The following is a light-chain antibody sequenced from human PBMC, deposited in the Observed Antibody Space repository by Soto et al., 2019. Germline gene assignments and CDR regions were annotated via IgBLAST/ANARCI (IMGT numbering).Light chain of an antibody. CDR2: GNN. Sequence: QSLLTQPPSVSGAPGQRVTISCTGRSSSIGAGYDVHWYQQLPGTAPKLLIYGNNNRPSGVPDRFSGSKSGTSASLAVTGLQAEDEADYYCQSYATGLSVLYVFGTGTKVTVL. V-gene: IGLV1-40*01. CDR3: QSYATGLSVLYV. CDR1: SSSIGAGYD. J-gene: IGLJ1*01.